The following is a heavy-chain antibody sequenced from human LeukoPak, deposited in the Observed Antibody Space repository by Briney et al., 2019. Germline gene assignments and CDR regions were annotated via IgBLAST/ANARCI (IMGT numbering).Heavy chain of an antibody. D-gene: IGHD3-16*01. J-gene: IGHJ6*03. V-gene: IGHV3-48*01. CDR2: ISSGSSTI. CDR3: ARDHYVWGSPYYYYYMDV. Sequence: GGSLRLSCAASGFTFSSYSMNWVRQAPRKGLEWVSYISSGSSTIYYADSVKGRFTISRDNAKNSLYLQMNSLRAEDTAVYYCARDHYVWGSPYYYYYMDVWGKGTTVTVSS. CDR1: GFTFSSYS.